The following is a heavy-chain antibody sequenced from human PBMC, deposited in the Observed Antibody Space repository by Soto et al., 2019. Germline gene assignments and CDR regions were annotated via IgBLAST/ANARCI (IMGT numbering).Heavy chain of an antibody. D-gene: IGHD6-19*01. Sequence: ASVKVSCKASGYTFTSYYMHWVRQAPGQGLEWMGIINPSGGSTSCAQKFQGRVTMTRDTSTSTVYMELSSLRSEDTAVYYCASSVAGTYFDYWGQGTLVTVSS. CDR2: INPSGGST. V-gene: IGHV1-46*01. CDR1: GYTFTSYY. J-gene: IGHJ4*02. CDR3: ASSVAGTYFDY.